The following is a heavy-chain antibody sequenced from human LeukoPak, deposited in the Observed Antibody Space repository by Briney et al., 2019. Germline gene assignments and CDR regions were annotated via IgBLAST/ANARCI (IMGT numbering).Heavy chain of an antibody. V-gene: IGHV1-18*04. CDR1: GYTFTGYY. J-gene: IGHJ3*02. D-gene: IGHD5-24*01. Sequence: ASVKVSCKASGYTFTGYYMQWVRQAPGQGLEWMGWISAYNGNTNYAQKLQGRVTVTTDTSTSTAYMELRSLRSDDTAVYYCARGLQETLGWLKAFSAFDIWGQGTMVTVSS. CDR3: ARGLQETLGWLKAFSAFDI. CDR2: ISAYNGNT.